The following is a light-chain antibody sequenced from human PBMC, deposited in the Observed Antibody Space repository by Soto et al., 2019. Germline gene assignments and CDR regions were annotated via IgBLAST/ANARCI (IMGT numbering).Light chain of an antibody. CDR3: QWGMYA. Sequence: DIQVTQSPSTLSASVGDRVTITCRANEKITIWLAWYQQKSGEAPKLLVYDASTLKSGVPSRFSAYGSGTEFILTISSLQPDDFATYYCQWGMYAFGQGTRMEIK. J-gene: IGKJ2*01. CDR2: DAS. V-gene: IGKV1-5*01. CDR1: EKITIW.